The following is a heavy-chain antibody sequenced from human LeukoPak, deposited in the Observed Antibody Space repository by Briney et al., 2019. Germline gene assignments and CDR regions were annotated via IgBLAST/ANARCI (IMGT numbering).Heavy chain of an antibody. Sequence: PGGSLRLSCAASGFIFSNYAMQWVRQAPGMGLEWVAFIRYDGGNTYYADSVKGRFTISRDNSKNTLYLQMNSLRAEDTAVYYCARDRIAAADYWGQGTLVTVSS. D-gene: IGHD6-13*01. CDR3: ARDRIAAADY. CDR2: IRYDGGNT. CDR1: GFIFSNYA. J-gene: IGHJ4*02. V-gene: IGHV3-30*02.